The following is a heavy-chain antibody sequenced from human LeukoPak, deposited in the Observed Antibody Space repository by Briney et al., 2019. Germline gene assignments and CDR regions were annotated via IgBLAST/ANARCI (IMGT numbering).Heavy chain of an antibody. CDR2: IYYSGST. CDR3: ARDGDDFWSGPRPYYMDV. V-gene: IGHV4-59*12. CDR1: GGSIRSYY. D-gene: IGHD3-3*01. Sequence: SETLSLTCTVSGGSIRSYYWSWLRQPPGKGLEWIGSIYYSGSTYYNPSLKSRVTISVDTSKNQFSLKLSSVTAADTVVYYCARDGDDFWSGPRPYYMDVWGKGTTVTVSS. J-gene: IGHJ6*03.